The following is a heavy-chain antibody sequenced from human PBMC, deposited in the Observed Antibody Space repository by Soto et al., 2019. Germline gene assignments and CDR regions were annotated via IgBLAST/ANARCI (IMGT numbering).Heavy chain of an antibody. CDR1: GGSISSYY. CDR3: ARGYSSSPTYYYYYMDV. Sequence: PSETLSLTCTVSGGSISSYYWSWIRQPPGKGLEWIGYIYYSGSTNYNPSLKSRVTISVDTSKNQFSLELSSVTAADTAVYYCARGYSSSPTYYYYYMDVWGKGTTVTVSS. CDR2: IYYSGST. J-gene: IGHJ6*03. D-gene: IGHD6-6*01. V-gene: IGHV4-59*01.